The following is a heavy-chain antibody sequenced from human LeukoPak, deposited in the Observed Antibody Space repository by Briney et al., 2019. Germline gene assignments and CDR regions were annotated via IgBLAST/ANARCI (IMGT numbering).Heavy chain of an antibody. CDR1: GGSTSSSSYY. Sequence: SETLSLTCTVSGGSTSSSSYYWGWIRQPPGKGLEWIGSIYYSGSTYYNPSLTSRVTISVDTSKNQFSLKLSSVTAADTAVYYCARRGLGRYCSSSSCYFDYWGQGTLVTVSS. V-gene: IGHV4-39*01. D-gene: IGHD2-2*01. J-gene: IGHJ4*02. CDR2: IYYSGST. CDR3: ARRGLGRYCSSSSCYFDY.